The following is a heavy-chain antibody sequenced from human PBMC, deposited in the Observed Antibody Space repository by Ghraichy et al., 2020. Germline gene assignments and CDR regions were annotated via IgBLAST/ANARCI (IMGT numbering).Heavy chain of an antibody. V-gene: IGHV3-23*01. D-gene: IGHD3-3*01. CDR3: AKDTYYDFWSGYTPFAY. J-gene: IGHJ4*02. CDR1: GFTFSSYA. CDR2: ISGSGGST. Sequence: LSLTCAASGFTFSSYAMSWVRQAPGKGLEWVSAISGSGGSTYYADSVKGRFTISRDNSKNTLYLQMNSLRAEDTAVYYCAKDTYYDFWSGYTPFAYWGQGTLVTVSS.